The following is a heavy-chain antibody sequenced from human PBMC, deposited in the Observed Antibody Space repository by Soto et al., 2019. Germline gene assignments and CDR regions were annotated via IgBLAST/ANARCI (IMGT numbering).Heavy chain of an antibody. CDR1: GGSISSYY. V-gene: IGHV4-59*08. Sequence: QVQLQESGPGLVKPSETLSLTCTVSGGSISSYYWTWIRQPPGKGLEWIGFIYNSVSTHYNPSLWSRVTIPXXTXNIXFSLKLRSVTAADPAVYYCASMGYHYGSGSYPLDYWGQGTLVTVSS. CDR2: IYNSVST. J-gene: IGHJ4*02. CDR3: ASMGYHYGSGSYPLDY. D-gene: IGHD3-10*01.